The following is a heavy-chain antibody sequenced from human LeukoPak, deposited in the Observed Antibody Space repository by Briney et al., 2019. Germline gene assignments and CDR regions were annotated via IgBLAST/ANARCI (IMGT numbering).Heavy chain of an antibody. Sequence: PGGSLRLSCAASGFDLSTYEMNWVRQAPGKGLEWIADITISGHTKNYADSVKGRFTISRDNARTSLHLQMNSLRVEDTGVYYCARGDPHADLWGQGTLVTVSS. CDR3: ARGDPHADL. V-gene: IGHV3-48*03. CDR2: ITISGHTK. CDR1: GFDLSTYE. J-gene: IGHJ5*02.